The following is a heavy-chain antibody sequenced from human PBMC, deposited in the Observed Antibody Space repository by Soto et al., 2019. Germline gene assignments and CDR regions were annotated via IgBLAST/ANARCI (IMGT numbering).Heavy chain of an antibody. J-gene: IGHJ4*02. V-gene: IGHV3-23*01. Sequence: GGSLRLSCAASGFTFSSYAMSWVRQAPGKGLEWVSAISGSGGSTYYADSVKGRFTISRDNSKNTLYLQMNSLRAEDTAVYYCAMTPSSSWYHHTRIDYWGQGTLVTVSS. CDR1: GFTFSSYA. CDR3: AMTPSSSWYHHTRIDY. CDR2: ISGSGGST. D-gene: IGHD6-13*01.